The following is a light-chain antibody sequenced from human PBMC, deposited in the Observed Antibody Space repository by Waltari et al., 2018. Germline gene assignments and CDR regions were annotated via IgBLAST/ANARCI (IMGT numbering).Light chain of an antibody. J-gene: IGKJ3*01. CDR3: QQRSNLPRGAFT. CDR2: DAS. V-gene: IGKV3-11*01. Sequence: EIVLNQSPATRSLSPGERATPSCGASQSVRSFLAWYQQKPGQAPRLLIYDASNRATGIPARFSGSGSETDFTLTISSLEPEDFAVYYCQQRSNLPRGAFTFGPGTKVDL. CDR1: QSVRSF.